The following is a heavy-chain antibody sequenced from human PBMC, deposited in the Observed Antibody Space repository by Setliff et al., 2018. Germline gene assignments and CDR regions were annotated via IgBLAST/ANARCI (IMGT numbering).Heavy chain of an antibody. Sequence: HPGGSLRLSCEASGFSFEKYGMHWVRQAPGKGLEWVAVIWNDATKKYYADSVKGRFTISRDNSNNTLYLQMNSLRAEDTAVYYCASPLENFQHWGQGTLVTVSS. J-gene: IGHJ1*01. V-gene: IGHV3-33*01. CDR2: IWNDATKK. CDR3: ASPLENFQH. CDR1: GFSFEKYG.